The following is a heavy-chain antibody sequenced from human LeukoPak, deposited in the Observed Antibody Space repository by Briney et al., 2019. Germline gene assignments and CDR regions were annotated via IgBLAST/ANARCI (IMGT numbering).Heavy chain of an antibody. CDR2: IYYSGST. CDR3: ARTQKGGYSYGYMNYYYYMDV. CDR1: GGSISSYY. D-gene: IGHD5-18*01. Sequence: SETLSLTCTVSGGSISSYYWSWIRQPPGKGLEWIGYIYYSGSTNYNPSLKSRVTISVDTSKSQFSLELSSVTAADTAVYYCARTQKGGYSYGYMNYYYYMDVWGKGTTVTVSS. V-gene: IGHV4-59*01. J-gene: IGHJ6*03.